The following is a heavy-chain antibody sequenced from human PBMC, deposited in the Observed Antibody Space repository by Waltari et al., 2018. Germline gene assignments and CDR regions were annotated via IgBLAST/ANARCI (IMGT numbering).Heavy chain of an antibody. CDR2: IIPILGIA. CDR3: ARNTVDTAMVTRDY. D-gene: IGHD5-18*01. CDR1: GGTFSSYT. Sequence: QVQLVQSGAEVKKPGSSVKVSCKASGGTFSSYTISWVRQAPGQGLEWMGRIIPILGIANYAQKFQGRVTITADKSTSTAYMELSSLRSEDTAVYYCARNTVDTAMVTRDYWGQGTLVIVSS. V-gene: IGHV1-69*02. J-gene: IGHJ4*02.